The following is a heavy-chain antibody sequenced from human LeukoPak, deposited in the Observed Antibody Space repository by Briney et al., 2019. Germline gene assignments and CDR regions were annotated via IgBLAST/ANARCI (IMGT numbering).Heavy chain of an antibody. Sequence: SETLSLTCTVSGGSISNYYWSWIRQPPGKGLEWIGYIYTSGSTNYNPSLKSRLTLSVDTSKNQFSLKLSSVTAADTAVYYCARQYSSSASFHYWGQGTLVTVSS. D-gene: IGHD6-6*01. CDR2: IYTSGST. V-gene: IGHV4-4*09. CDR1: GGSISNYY. CDR3: ARQYSSSASFHY. J-gene: IGHJ4*02.